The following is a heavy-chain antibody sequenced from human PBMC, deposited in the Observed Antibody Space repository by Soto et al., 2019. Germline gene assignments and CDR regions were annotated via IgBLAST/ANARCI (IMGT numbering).Heavy chain of an antibody. CDR3: ARDLSGYCSSSSCYSSWFDP. CDR1: GGSISSYY. Sequence: SETLSLTXTVSGGSISSYYWSWIRQPAGKGLEWIGRIYTSGSTNYNPSLKSRVTMSVDTSKNQFSLKLSSVTAADTAVYYCARDLSGYCSSSSCYSSWFDPWGQGTLVTVS. V-gene: IGHV4-4*07. J-gene: IGHJ5*02. D-gene: IGHD2-2*03. CDR2: IYTSGST.